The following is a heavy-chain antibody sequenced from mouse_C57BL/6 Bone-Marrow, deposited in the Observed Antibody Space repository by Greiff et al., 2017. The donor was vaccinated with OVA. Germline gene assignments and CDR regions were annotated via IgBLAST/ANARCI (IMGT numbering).Heavy chain of an antibody. D-gene: IGHD1-1*01. CDR2: IDPETGGT. CDR1: GYTFTDYE. Sequence: VQRVESGAELVRPGASVTLSCKASGYTFTDYEMHWVKQTPVHGLEWIGAIDPETGGTAYNQKFKGKAILTADKSSSTAYMELRSLTSEDSAVYYCTRWGTTVVATFDVWGTGTTVTVSS. J-gene: IGHJ1*03. CDR3: TRWGTTVVATFDV. V-gene: IGHV1-15*01.